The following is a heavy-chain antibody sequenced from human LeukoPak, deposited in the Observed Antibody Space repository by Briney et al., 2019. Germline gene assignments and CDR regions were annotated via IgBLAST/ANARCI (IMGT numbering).Heavy chain of an antibody. V-gene: IGHV1-46*01. D-gene: IGHD4-11*01. CDR1: GYTFTSYY. J-gene: IGHJ4*02. CDR3: ASSTMTTVYYFDY. Sequence: GASVKVSCTASGYTFTSYYMHWVRQAPGQGLEWMGIINPSGGSTSYAQKFQGRVTMTRDTSTSTVYMELSSLRSEDTAVYYCASSTMTTVYYFDYWGQGTLVTVSS. CDR2: INPSGGST.